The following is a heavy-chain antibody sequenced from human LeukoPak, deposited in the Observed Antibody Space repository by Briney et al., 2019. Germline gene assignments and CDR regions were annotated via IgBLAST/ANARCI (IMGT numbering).Heavy chain of an antibody. CDR3: ARGGGYSETSKVLFDY. CDR2: ISYDEESK. J-gene: IGHJ4*02. CDR1: GFTFSSYI. V-gene: IGHV3-30*04. Sequence: PGGSLRLSCAASGFTFSSYIMHWVRQAPGKGLEWVALISYDEESKFYADSVKGRFTISRDNSKNTLFLQVNSLRAEDTAVYYCARGGGYSETSKVLFDYWGQGTLVTVSS. D-gene: IGHD3-16*01.